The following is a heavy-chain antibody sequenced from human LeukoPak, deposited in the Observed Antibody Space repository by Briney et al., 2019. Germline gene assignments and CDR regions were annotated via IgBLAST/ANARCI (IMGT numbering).Heavy chain of an antibody. Sequence: GGYLRLSCAASGFTFSTYAMSWVRQAPGKGLEWVSAISANGGSTFCADSVKGRFTVSRDNSKSTLSLQMNSLRAEDTAVYYCARDAGAARPGYYYYYYMDVWGKGTTVTVSS. V-gene: IGHV3-23*01. CDR3: ARDAGAARPGYYYYYYMDV. J-gene: IGHJ6*03. CDR2: ISANGGST. CDR1: GFTFSTYA. D-gene: IGHD6-6*01.